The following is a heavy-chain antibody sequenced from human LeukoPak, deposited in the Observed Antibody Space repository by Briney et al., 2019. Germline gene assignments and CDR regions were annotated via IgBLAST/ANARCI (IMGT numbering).Heavy chain of an antibody. V-gene: IGHV1-18*01. J-gene: IGHJ4*02. CDR3: ARELGNIAVAGGLDY. Sequence: ASVKVSCKASGYTFTSYGISWVRQAPGQGLEWMGWISAYNGNTNYAQKLQGRVTMTTDTSTSTAYMEPRSLRSDDTAVYYCARELGNIAVAGGLDYWGQGTLVTVSS. CDR1: GYTFTSYG. CDR2: ISAYNGNT. D-gene: IGHD6-19*01.